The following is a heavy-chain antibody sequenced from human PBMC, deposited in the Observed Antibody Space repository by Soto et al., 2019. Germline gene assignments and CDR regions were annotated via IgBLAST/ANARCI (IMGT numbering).Heavy chain of an antibody. CDR3: VGSELYYFDY. Sequence: PGGSLRLSCVASGFTFSGSAMHWVRQASGKGLEWVGRIRSKANSYTTTYAASVRGRFTISRDDSKNTAYLQMNSLKTEDTAVYYCVGSELYYFDYWGQGTLVTVSS. D-gene: IGHD1-26*01. CDR2: IRSKANSYTT. CDR1: GFTFSGSA. J-gene: IGHJ4*02. V-gene: IGHV3-73*01.